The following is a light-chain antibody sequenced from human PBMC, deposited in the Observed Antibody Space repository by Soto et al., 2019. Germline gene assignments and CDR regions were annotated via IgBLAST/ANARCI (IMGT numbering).Light chain of an antibody. Sequence: NFMLTQPHSVSESPGKTVTISCTRSSGSIASNYVQWYQQRPGSAPTTVIHEDNQRPSVVPDRFSGSIDSSSNSASLTISGLKSEDEADYYCQSYDSSNRVFGGGTKLTVL. CDR1: SGSIASNY. CDR2: EDN. V-gene: IGLV6-57*04. CDR3: QSYDSSNRV. J-gene: IGLJ3*02.